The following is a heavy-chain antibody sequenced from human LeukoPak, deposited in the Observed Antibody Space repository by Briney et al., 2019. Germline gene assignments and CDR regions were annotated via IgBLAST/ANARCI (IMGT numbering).Heavy chain of an antibody. Sequence: RLGGSLRLSCAASGFTFSTYAITWVRPGPGKGLEWVSAIRPDGDRTYYANSVRGRFTISRDNSKDTVYLQINGLRVEDTAVYYCAREQSGTRGWYTVDYWGQGTLVTVSS. V-gene: IGHV3-23*01. J-gene: IGHJ4*02. CDR1: GFTFSTYA. CDR2: IRPDGDRT. CDR3: AREQSGTRGWYTVDY. D-gene: IGHD6-19*01.